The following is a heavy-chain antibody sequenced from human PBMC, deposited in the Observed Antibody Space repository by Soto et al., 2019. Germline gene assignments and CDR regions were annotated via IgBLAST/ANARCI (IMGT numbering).Heavy chain of an antibody. CDR3: AREVGDGKLGGVSIKRDAFDI. V-gene: IGHV1-2*04. CDR1: GYTFTGYY. J-gene: IGHJ3*02. D-gene: IGHD3-10*01. CDR2: INPNSGGT. Sequence: ASVKVSCKASGYTFTGYYMHWVRQAPGQGLEWMGWINPNSGGTNYAQKFQGWVTMTRDTSISTAYMELSRLRSDDTAVYYCAREVGDGKLGGVSIKRDAFDIWGQGTMVTVSS.